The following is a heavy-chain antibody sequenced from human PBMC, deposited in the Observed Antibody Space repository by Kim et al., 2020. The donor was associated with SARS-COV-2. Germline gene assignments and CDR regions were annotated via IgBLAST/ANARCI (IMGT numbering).Heavy chain of an antibody. Sequence: YNPPRNSRVTISVDRSKNQFSLKLNSATAADTAVYYCARNTGYRLGPFDYWGQGTLVTVSS. D-gene: IGHD3-9*01. V-gene: IGHV4-4*07. CDR3: ARNTGYRLGPFDY. J-gene: IGHJ4*02.